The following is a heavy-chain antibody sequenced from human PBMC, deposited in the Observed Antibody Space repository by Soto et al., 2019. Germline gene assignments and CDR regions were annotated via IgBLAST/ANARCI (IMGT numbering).Heavy chain of an antibody. CDR1: GYTFTGYY. Sequence: ASVKVSCKASGYTFTGYYMHWVRQAPGQGLEWMGWINPNSGGTNYAQKFQGRVTMTRDTSISTAYMELSRLRSDDTAVYYCVRESLLWFGESPLWFDPWGQGTLVTVSS. V-gene: IGHV1-2*02. J-gene: IGHJ5*02. D-gene: IGHD3-10*01. CDR2: INPNSGGT. CDR3: VRESLLWFGESPLWFDP.